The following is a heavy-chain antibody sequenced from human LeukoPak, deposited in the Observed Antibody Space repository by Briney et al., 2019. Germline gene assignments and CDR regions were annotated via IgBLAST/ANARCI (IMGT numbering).Heavy chain of an antibody. V-gene: IGHV4-61*02. CDR2: ISTSGST. D-gene: IGHD3-3*01. CDR3: ARDRIDYDFWSGYAYNWFDP. Sequence: SETLSLTCTVSGGSISSGSYYWSWIRQPAGKGLEWIGRISTSGSTNYNPSLKSRVTISIDPSKNQFSLKLSSVTAADTAVYYCARDRIDYDFWSGYAYNWFDPWGQGTLVTVSS. CDR1: GGSISSGSYY. J-gene: IGHJ5*02.